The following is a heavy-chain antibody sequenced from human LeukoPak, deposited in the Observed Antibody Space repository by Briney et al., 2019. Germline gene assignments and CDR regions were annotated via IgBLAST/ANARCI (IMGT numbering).Heavy chain of an antibody. Sequence: PSETLSLTCTVSGGSISNYYWGWIRQPPGKGLEWIGSIYYSGITYYNPSLKSRVTISVDTSKNQFSLKLNSVTAADTAVYYCARVPYDSSGSDWFDPWGQGTLVTVSS. J-gene: IGHJ5*02. CDR1: GGSISNYY. CDR3: ARVPYDSSGSDWFDP. V-gene: IGHV4-39*07. D-gene: IGHD3-22*01. CDR2: IYYSGIT.